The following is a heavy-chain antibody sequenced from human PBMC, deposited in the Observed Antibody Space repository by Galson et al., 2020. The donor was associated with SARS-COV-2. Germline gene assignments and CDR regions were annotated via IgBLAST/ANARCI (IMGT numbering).Heavy chain of an antibody. V-gene: IGHV4-30-4*07. Sequence: SETLSLTCAVSGDSISSGGYSWSWIRQTPGKGLEWIGYIYYTGKTYYQSSLKSRLTISIDTSKNEFSLQLTSVTAADTAVYYCARGRGYRYGYGPANIHYLDYWGQGTLVSVSS. CDR3: ARGRGYRYGYGPANIHYLDY. D-gene: IGHD5-18*01. CDR1: GDSISSGGYS. J-gene: IGHJ4*02. CDR2: IYYTGKT.